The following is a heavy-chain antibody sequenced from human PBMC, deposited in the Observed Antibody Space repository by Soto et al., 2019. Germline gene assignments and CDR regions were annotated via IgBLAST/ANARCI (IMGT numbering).Heavy chain of an antibody. CDR3: ARDASNYYDSSGYYYRGYYYYGMDV. J-gene: IGHJ6*02. D-gene: IGHD3-22*01. CDR2: INPNSGGT. CDR1: GYTFTGYY. V-gene: IGHV1-2*02. Sequence: QVQLVQSGAEVKKPGASVKVSCKASGYTFTGYYMHWVRQAPGQGLEWMGWINPNSGGTNYAQKFLGGVTMTRDTSISTAYLELSRLRADDTAVYYCARDASNYYDSSGYYYRGYYYYGMDVWGQGTTVTVSS.